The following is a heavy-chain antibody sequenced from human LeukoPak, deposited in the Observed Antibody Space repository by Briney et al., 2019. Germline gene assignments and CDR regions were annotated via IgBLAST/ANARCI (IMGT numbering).Heavy chain of an antibody. CDR2: ISGSGGST. Sequence: GGSLRLSCAASGFTFSSYAMSWVRQAPGKGLEWVSAISGSGGSTYYADSVQGRFTISRDNSKNTLYLQMNSLRAEDTAVYYCAKDDIVVVVAADYWGQGTLVTVSS. D-gene: IGHD2-15*01. V-gene: IGHV3-23*01. CDR3: AKDDIVVVVAADY. J-gene: IGHJ4*02. CDR1: GFTFSSYA.